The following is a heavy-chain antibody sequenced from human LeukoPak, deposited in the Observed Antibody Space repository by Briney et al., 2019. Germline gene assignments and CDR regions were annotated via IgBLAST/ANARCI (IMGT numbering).Heavy chain of an antibody. D-gene: IGHD2-2*01. Sequence: GESLKISCKGSGYNFNNYWIGWVRQMPVKGLEWMGISNPGDSNTRYSPSFQGQVTISADKSITTAYLQWSSLKASDTAMYFCARRAPGFHFTSWCDYWGQGTLVTVSS. V-gene: IGHV5-51*01. J-gene: IGHJ4*02. CDR1: GYNFNNYW. CDR2: SNPGDSNT. CDR3: ARRAPGFHFTSWCDY.